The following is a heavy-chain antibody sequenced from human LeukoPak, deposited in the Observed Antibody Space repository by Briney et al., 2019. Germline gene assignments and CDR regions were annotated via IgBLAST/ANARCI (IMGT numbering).Heavy chain of an antibody. Sequence: GASVKVSCKASGYTFTSYGISWVRQAPGQGLEWMGWISVYNGNTNYAQKLQGRVTMTTDTSTSTAYMELRSLRSDDTAVYYCARDGSSVRGVIMWSWFDPWGQGTLVTVSS. D-gene: IGHD3-10*01. CDR3: ARDGSSVRGVIMWSWFDP. CDR1: GYTFTSYG. CDR2: ISVYNGNT. V-gene: IGHV1-18*01. J-gene: IGHJ5*02.